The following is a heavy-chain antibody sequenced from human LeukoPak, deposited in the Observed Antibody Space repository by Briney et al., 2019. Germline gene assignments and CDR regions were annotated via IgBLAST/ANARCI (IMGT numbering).Heavy chain of an antibody. CDR3: ASETYYYGSGSYYKGQF. CDR1: GFTFSRYL. CDR2: INGDGTIT. J-gene: IGHJ4*02. Sequence: GGSLRLSCTAAGFTFSRYLMHWVRQAPGKGLVGVSRINGDGTITTYADSVKGRFTVSSDNAKNTLYLQMNSLRDEDTAAYYCASETYYYGSGSYYKGQFWGQGTLVAVSS. V-gene: IGHV3-74*01. D-gene: IGHD3-10*01.